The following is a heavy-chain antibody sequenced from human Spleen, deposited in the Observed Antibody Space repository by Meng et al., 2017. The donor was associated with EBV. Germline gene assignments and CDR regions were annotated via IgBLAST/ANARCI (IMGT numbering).Heavy chain of an antibody. CDR1: GYTFTNYG. CDR2: ISAYSGNT. J-gene: IGHJ4*02. D-gene: IGHD4-17*01. Sequence: QVQLVQSGAEVKKPGASVKVSCQASGYTFTNYGTSWVRQAPGQGLEWMGWISAYSGNTYYAQKLQGRVTMTTDTSTGTAYMELRSLRSDDTAVYYCARDHDYGDYAPEYWGQGTLVTVSS. V-gene: IGHV1-18*01. CDR3: ARDHDYGDYAPEY.